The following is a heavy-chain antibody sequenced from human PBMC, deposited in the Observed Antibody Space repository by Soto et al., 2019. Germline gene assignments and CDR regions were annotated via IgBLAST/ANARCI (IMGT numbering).Heavy chain of an antibody. V-gene: IGHV4-59*08. CDR1: GISITSSY. CDR2: ISDRGDI. J-gene: IGHJ5*02. Sequence: SETLSLTCTVSGISITSSYWNWFRQSPGKGLEWIGQISDRGDINYNPPLESRVAISTDTSKNQVSLTLTAVNAADTAVYFCARGRHWFGPWGQGTLVTSPQ. CDR3: ARGRHWFGP.